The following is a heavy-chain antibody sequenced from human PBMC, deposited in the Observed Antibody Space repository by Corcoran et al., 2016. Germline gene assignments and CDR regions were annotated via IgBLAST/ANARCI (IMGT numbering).Heavy chain of an antibody. CDR1: GYTFTSYG. V-gene: IGHV1-18*01. J-gene: IGHJ6*02. Sequence: QVQLVQSGAELKKPGASVKVSCKASGYTFTSYGISWVRQAPGQGLEWMGWISAYNGNTNYAQKLQGRVTMTTDTATSTAYMELRSLRSDDTAVYYCTRGGYCSGASCPQRRYYYYGMDVWGQGTTVTVSS. CDR2: ISAYNGNT. D-gene: IGHD2-15*01. CDR3: TRGGYCSGASCPQRRYYYYGMDV.